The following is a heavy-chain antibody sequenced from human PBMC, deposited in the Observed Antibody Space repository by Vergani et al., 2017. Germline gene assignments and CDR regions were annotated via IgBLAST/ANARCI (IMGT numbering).Heavy chain of an antibody. CDR3: AREEVAGGAFDI. J-gene: IGHJ3*02. V-gene: IGHV4-39*07. D-gene: IGHD3-10*01. Sequence: QVQLQESGPGLVKPSETLSLTCTVSGGSISSSSYYWGWIRQPPGKGLEWIGSIYYSGSTYYNPSLKSRVTISVDTSKNQFSLKLSSVTAADTAVYYCAREEVAGGAFDIWGQGTMVTVSS. CDR2: IYYSGST. CDR1: GGSISSSSYY.